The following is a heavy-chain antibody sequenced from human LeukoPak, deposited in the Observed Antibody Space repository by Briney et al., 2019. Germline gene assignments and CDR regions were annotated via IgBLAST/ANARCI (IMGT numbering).Heavy chain of an antibody. J-gene: IGHJ6*03. CDR3: ARDGSGTVTTGVYYYYYYMDV. D-gene: IGHD4-11*01. Sequence: PLQTLSLTCTVSGGSISSGSYYWSWIRQPAGKGLEWIGRIYTSGSTNYNPSLKSRVTISVDTSKNQFSLKLSSVTAADTAVYYCARDGSGTVTTGVYYYYYYMDVWGKGTTVTVSS. CDR1: GGSISSGSYY. CDR2: IYTSGST. V-gene: IGHV4-61*02.